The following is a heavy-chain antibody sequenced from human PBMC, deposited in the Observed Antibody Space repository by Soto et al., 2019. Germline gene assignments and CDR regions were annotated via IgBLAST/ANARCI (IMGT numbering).Heavy chain of an antibody. CDR3: ARDLPPVEY. V-gene: IGHV1-18*01. Sequence: QIQLVQSGAEVKKPGASVKVSCKASGYTFSSYHITWVRQAPGQGLEWLGWISAYNGNTNYAQNLQGRVTMTTDPSTSTAYMELRSLRSDDTAVYYCARDLPPVEYWGQGTLVTVSS. J-gene: IGHJ4*02. CDR2: ISAYNGNT. CDR1: GYTFSSYH.